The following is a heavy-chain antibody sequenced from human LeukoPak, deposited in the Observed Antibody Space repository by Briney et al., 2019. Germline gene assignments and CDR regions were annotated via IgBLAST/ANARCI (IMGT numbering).Heavy chain of an antibody. J-gene: IGHJ5*02. Sequence: SETLSLTCTVSGGSISSTSYYWGWIRQPPGKGLEWIASIYYSGTTYYNPSLKSRVTISVDTSKNRFSLKLSSVTAADTAVYYCARGPLTMTRGFDPWGQGTLVTVSS. CDR1: GGSISSTSYY. V-gene: IGHV4-39*07. CDR2: IYYSGTT. D-gene: IGHD4-17*01. CDR3: ARGPLTMTRGFDP.